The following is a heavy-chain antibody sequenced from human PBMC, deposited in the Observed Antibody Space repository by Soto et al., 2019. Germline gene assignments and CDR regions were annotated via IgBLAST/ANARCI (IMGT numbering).Heavy chain of an antibody. V-gene: IGHV1-18*01. CDR1: GYTFNSYG. CDR2: ISAYDGDT. CDR3: ARSSGTSYIWFDP. J-gene: IGHJ5*02. Sequence: QVQLVQSGAEVKKPGASVKVSCKASGYTFNSYGISWLRQAPGQGREWMGWISAYDGDTKYAQKFQGRVTMTTDTATSTANMEVRSLRSDDTAAYYCARSSGTSYIWFDPWGQGTLVTVSS. D-gene: IGHD1-26*01.